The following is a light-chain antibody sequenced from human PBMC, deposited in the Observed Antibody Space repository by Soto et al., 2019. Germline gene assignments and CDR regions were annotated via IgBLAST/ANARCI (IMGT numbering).Light chain of an antibody. Sequence: EIVLTQSPGTLSLSPGERATLSCRASQSVSSSYLAWYQQKPGQAPRLLIYGASSRATGIPDRFSGSGSETDFPHTISRLEPEDFAVYYCKQYGSSSWTFGQGTKVEIK. J-gene: IGKJ1*01. CDR3: KQYGSSSWT. V-gene: IGKV3-20*01. CDR2: GAS. CDR1: QSVSSSY.